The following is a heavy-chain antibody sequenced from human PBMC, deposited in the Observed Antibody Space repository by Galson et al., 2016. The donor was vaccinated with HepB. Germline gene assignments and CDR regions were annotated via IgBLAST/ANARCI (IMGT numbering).Heavy chain of an antibody. CDR1: GGSISTNNW. Sequence: LSLTCAVSGGSISTNNWWSWVRQPPGKGLEWIGQIYHTGITNCNPSLKSRVTMSVDKSNNQFSLKLSSVTAADTAVYYCAREAQGDFLDYWGQGTLVTVSS. V-gene: IGHV4-4*02. CDR2: IYHTGIT. J-gene: IGHJ4*02. CDR3: AREAQGDFLDY.